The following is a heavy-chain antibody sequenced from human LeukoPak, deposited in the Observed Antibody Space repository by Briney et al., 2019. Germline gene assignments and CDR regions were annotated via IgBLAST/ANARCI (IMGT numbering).Heavy chain of an antibody. V-gene: IGHV4-59*01. CDR1: GGSISSYY. Sequence: SETLSLTCTVSGGSISSYYWSWIRQPPGKGLEWIGYIYYSGSTNYNPSLKSRVTISVDTSKYQFSLKLSSVTAADTAVYYCARISDCSSTSCPIDYWGQGTLVTVSS. D-gene: IGHD2-2*01. CDR3: ARISDCSSTSCPIDY. J-gene: IGHJ4*02. CDR2: IYYSGST.